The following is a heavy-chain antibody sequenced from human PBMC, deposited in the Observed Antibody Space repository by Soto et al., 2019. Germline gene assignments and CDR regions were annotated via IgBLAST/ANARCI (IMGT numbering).Heavy chain of an antibody. V-gene: IGHV1-24*01. D-gene: IGHD2-2*01. CDR1: GYTLTELS. CDR2: FDPEDGET. CDR3: ARDPNIVVVPVPYGMDV. J-gene: IGHJ6*02. Sequence: ASVKVSCKVSGYTLTELSMHWVRQAPGKGLEWMGGFDPEDGETIYAQKFQGRVTMTEDTSASTAYMELSSLRSEDTAVYYCARDPNIVVVPVPYGMDVWGQGTTVTVSS.